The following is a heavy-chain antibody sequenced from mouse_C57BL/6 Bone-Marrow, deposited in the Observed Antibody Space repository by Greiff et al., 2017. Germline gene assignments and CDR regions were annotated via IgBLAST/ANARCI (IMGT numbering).Heavy chain of an antibody. Sequence: EVKLQVSGPGLAKPSQTLSLTCSFTGYSITSDYWNWIRKFPGYKLEYMGYISYSGSTYYNPSLKSRISITRDTSKNQYYLQLNSVTTEDTATYYCARYGYYRYWYFDVWGTGTTVTVSS. J-gene: IGHJ1*03. CDR1: GYSITSDY. CDR3: ARYGYYRYWYFDV. D-gene: IGHD2-3*01. CDR2: ISYSGST. V-gene: IGHV3-8*01.